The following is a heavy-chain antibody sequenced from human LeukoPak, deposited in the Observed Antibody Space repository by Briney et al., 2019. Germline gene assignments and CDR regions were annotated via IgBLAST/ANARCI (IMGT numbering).Heavy chain of an antibody. CDR3: ARGGTQLTFPV. Sequence: SETLSLTCTVSGGSISSYYWSWIRQPPGKGLEWIGYIYSSGNANYNPSLKSRVTISVATSKNQFSLKLASVSAADTAVYYCARGGTQLTFPVWGQGTLVTVSS. D-gene: IGHD4/OR15-4a*01. CDR1: GGSISSYY. V-gene: IGHV4-59*01. CDR2: IYSSGNA. J-gene: IGHJ4*02.